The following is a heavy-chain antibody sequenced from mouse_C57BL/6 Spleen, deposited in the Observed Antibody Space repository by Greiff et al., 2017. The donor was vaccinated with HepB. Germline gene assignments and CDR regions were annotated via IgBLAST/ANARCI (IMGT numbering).Heavy chain of an antibody. Sequence: EVQLVESGEGLVKPGGSLKLSCAASGFTFSSYAMSWVRQTPEKRLEWVAYISSGGDYIYYADTVKGRFTISRDNARNTLYLQMSSLKSEDTAMYYCTRDVTGRGGFDYWGQGTTLTVSS. CDR3: TRDVTGRGGFDY. CDR1: GFTFSSYA. J-gene: IGHJ2*01. V-gene: IGHV5-9-1*02. CDR2: ISSGGDYI. D-gene: IGHD4-1*01.